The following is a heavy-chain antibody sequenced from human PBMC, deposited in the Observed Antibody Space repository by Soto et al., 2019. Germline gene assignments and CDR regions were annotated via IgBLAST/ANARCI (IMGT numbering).Heavy chain of an antibody. CDR1: GYTFTSYG. Sequence: GASVKVSCKASGYTFTSYGISWVRQAPGQGLEWMGWISAYNGNTNYAQKLQGRVTMTTDTSTSTAYMELRSLRSDDTAVYYCARDVNRYSSGWPGAYYFDYWGQGTLVTAPQ. CDR3: ARDVNRYSSGWPGAYYFDY. J-gene: IGHJ4*02. V-gene: IGHV1-18*01. D-gene: IGHD6-19*01. CDR2: ISAYNGNT.